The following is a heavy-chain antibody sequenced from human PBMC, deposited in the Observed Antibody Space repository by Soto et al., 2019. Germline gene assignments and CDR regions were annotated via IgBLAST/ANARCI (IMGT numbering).Heavy chain of an antibody. J-gene: IGHJ6*02. CDR1: GGTFSSYA. CDR3: ARSQGSSTSLEIYYYYYYSMDV. CDR2: IIPISGTA. V-gene: IGHV1-69*01. D-gene: IGHD2-2*01. Sequence: QVQLVQSGAEVKKPGSSVKVSCKASGGTFSSYAISWVRQAPGQGLEWMGGIIPISGTANYAQKFQGRVTITADESTSTAYMELRSLRSEDTAVYYCARSQGSSTSLEIYYYYYYSMDVWGQGTTVTVS.